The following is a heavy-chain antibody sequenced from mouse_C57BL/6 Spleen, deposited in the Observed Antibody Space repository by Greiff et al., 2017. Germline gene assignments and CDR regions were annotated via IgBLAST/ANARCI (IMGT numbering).Heavy chain of an antibody. J-gene: IGHJ4*01. CDR2: IHPNSGST. CDR3: AGRTTVVAEAMDY. CDR1: GYTFTSYW. Sequence: QVQLQQPGAELVKPGASVKLSCKASGYTFTSYWMHWVKQRPGQGLEWIGMIHPNSGSTNYNEKFKSKATLTVDKSSSTAYMQLSSLPSEDSAVYYCAGRTTVVAEAMDYWGQGTSVTVSS. D-gene: IGHD1-1*01. V-gene: IGHV1-64*01.